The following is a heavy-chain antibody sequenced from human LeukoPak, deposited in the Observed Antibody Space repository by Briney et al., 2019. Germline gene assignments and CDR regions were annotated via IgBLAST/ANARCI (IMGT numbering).Heavy chain of an antibody. Sequence: GGSLRLSCAASGFTFSNYWMHWVRQAPGKGLEWVSYISSSGSTIYYADSVKGRFTISRDNAKNSLYLQMNSLRAEDTAVYYCASVPGYSYGYVLDYWGQGTLVTVSS. D-gene: IGHD5-18*01. CDR1: GFTFSNYW. V-gene: IGHV3-48*04. CDR2: ISSSGSTI. CDR3: ASVPGYSYGYVLDY. J-gene: IGHJ4*02.